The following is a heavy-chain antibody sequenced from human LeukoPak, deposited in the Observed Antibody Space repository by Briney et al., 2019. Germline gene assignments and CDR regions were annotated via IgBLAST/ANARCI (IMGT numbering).Heavy chain of an antibody. V-gene: IGHV4-59*12. Sequence: SSETLSLTCTVSGGSISSYYWSWIRQPPGKGLEWIGYIYYSGSTYYNPSLKSRVTISVDTSKNQFSLKLSSVTAADTAVYYCARDSTTMVRGVIWQHFDYWGQGTLVTVSS. CDR3: ARDSTTMVRGVIWQHFDY. D-gene: IGHD3-10*01. J-gene: IGHJ4*02. CDR2: IYYSGST. CDR1: GGSISSYY.